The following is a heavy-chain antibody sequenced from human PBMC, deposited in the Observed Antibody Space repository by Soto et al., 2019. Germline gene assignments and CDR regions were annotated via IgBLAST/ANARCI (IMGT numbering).Heavy chain of an antibody. V-gene: IGHV3-21*06. J-gene: IGHJ4*02. Sequence: GGSLRLSCAASGFIFTRYSMNWVRQAPGKGLEWVSSISSTTNYIYYGDSMKGRFTIFRDNAKNSLYLEMNSLRAEDTAVYYCARESEDLTSNFDYWGQGTLVTVSS. CDR3: ARESEDLTSNFDY. CDR1: GFIFTRYS. CDR2: ISSTTNYI.